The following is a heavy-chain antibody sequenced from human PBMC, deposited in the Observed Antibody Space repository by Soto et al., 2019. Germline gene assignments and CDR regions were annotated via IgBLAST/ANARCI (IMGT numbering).Heavy chain of an antibody. V-gene: IGHV1-69*13. CDR2: IIPIFGTA. CDR1: GGTFSSYA. Sequence: SVKVSCKASGGTFSSYAISWVRQAPGQGLEWMGGIIPIFGTANYAQKFQGRITITADESTSTAYMELSSLRSEDTAVYYCARDGGSGWYSEYGMDVWGQGTTVTVSS. J-gene: IGHJ6*02. CDR3: ARDGGSGWYSEYGMDV. D-gene: IGHD6-19*01.